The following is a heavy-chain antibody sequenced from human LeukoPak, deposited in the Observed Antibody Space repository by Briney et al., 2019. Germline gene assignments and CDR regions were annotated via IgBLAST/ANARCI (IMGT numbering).Heavy chain of an antibody. D-gene: IGHD6-19*01. CDR1: GASISSSNW. J-gene: IGHJ4*02. Sequence: SETLSLTCAVSGASISSSNWWSWVRQPPGKGLEWIGEIYHSGSTNYNPSLKSRITISVDKSKNQFSLKLSSVTAADTAVYYCARDLLSSSGYYFDYWGQGTLVTVSS. CDR2: IYHSGST. V-gene: IGHV4-4*02. CDR3: ARDLLSSSGYYFDY.